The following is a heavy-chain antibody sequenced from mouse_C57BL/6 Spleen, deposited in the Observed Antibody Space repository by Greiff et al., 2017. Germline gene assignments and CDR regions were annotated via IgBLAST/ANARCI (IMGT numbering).Heavy chain of an antibody. D-gene: IGHD1-1*01. J-gene: IGHJ3*01. CDR1: GYTFTSYW. Sequence: VQLQQPGAELVKPGASVKMSCKASGYTFTSYWITWVKQRPGQGLEWIGDIYPGSGSTNYNEKFKSKATLTVDTSSSTAYMQLSSLTSEDSAVYYCARSYYYGSSYELGFADWGQGTLVTVSA. CDR2: IYPGSGST. CDR3: ARSYYYGSSYELGFAD. V-gene: IGHV1-55*01.